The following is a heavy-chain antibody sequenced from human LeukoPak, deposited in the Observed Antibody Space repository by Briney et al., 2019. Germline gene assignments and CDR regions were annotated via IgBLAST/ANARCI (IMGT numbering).Heavy chain of an antibody. CDR2: IYYSGST. Sequence: SETLSLTCTVSGGSISSSIYYWGWIRQPPGKGLEWIGSIYYSGSTYYNPSLKSRVTISVDTSKNQFSLKLSSVTAADTAVYYCARDDYGFDYWGQGTLVTVPS. CDR3: ARDDYGFDY. CDR1: GGSISSSIYY. V-gene: IGHV4-39*02. J-gene: IGHJ4*02. D-gene: IGHD4-17*01.